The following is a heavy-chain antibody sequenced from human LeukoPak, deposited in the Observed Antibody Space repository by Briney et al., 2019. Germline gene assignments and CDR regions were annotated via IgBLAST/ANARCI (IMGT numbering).Heavy chain of an antibody. CDR2: ISAYNGNT. J-gene: IGHJ6*03. CDR3: ARDQSKCSSTSCYIMDV. CDR1: GYTFTSYG. Sequence: AASVKVSCKASGYTFTSYGISWVRQAPGQGLEWMGWISAYNGNTNYAQKFQGRVTMTRDTSISTAYMELSRLRSDDTAVYYCARDQSKCSSTSCYIMDVWGKGTTVTVSS. D-gene: IGHD2-2*02. V-gene: IGHV1-18*01.